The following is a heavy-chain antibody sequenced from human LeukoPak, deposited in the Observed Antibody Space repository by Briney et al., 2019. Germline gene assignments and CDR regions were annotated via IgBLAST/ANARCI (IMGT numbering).Heavy chain of an antibody. CDR3: ARDLKVVPAARPYMDV. Sequence: PGGSLRLSCAASGFTFSDYYMSWIRQAPGKGLEWVSYISSSGSTIYYADSVKGRFTISRDNAKNSLYLQMNSLRAEDTAVYYCARDLKVVPAARPYMDVWGKGTTVTVSS. CDR2: ISSSGSTI. V-gene: IGHV3-11*04. J-gene: IGHJ6*03. D-gene: IGHD2-2*01. CDR1: GFTFSDYY.